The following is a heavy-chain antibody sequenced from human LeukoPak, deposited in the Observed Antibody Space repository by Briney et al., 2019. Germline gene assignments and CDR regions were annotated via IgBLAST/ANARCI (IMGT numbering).Heavy chain of an antibody. J-gene: IGHJ4*02. V-gene: IGHV1-2*06. D-gene: IGHD6-19*01. Sequence: ASVTVSCKASGYTFTGYYVHWVRQAPRRGLEWMGRINPNSGGTTYAQKFQGRVTMTRDTSISTAYMEVNSLRSDDTAVYYCARGPSSSGWYYFDYWGQGTLVTVSS. CDR1: GYTFTGYY. CDR3: ARGPSSSGWYYFDY. CDR2: INPNSGGT.